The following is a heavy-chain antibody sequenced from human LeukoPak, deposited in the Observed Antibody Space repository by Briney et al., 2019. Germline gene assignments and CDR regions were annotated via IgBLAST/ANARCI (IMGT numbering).Heavy chain of an antibody. J-gene: IGHJ4*02. CDR3: AKAPVTSCRGAFCYPFDY. V-gene: IGHV3-23*01. Sequence: GGPLSLLCAASGFTLSSYAMSWVRQAPGKGLESVSAISDTGNTYHADSVKGRFTIPRDSSKNTLFLQMNRLRPEDAAVYYGAKAPVTSCRGAFCYPFDYWGLGTLVTVSS. CDR2: ISDTGNT. CDR1: GFTLSSYA. D-gene: IGHD2-15*01.